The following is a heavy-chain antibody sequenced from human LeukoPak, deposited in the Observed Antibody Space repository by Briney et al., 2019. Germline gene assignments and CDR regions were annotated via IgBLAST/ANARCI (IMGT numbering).Heavy chain of an antibody. D-gene: IGHD5-24*01. CDR3: TAQRWLQSNFDY. CDR2: IRSKANSYAT. CDR1: GFTFSGSA. Sequence: GGSLRLSCAASGFTFSGSAMHWVRQASGKGLEWVGRIRSKANSYATAYAASVKGRFTVSRDDSKNTAYLQMNSLKTEDTAVYYCTAQRWLQSNFDYWGQGTLVTVSS. V-gene: IGHV3-73*01. J-gene: IGHJ4*02.